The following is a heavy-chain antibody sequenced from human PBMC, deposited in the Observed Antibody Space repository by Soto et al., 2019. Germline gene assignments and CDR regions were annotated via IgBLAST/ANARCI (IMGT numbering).Heavy chain of an antibody. CDR2: INHSGST. V-gene: IGHV4-34*01. J-gene: IGHJ4*02. D-gene: IGHD5-18*01. CDR1: GGSFSGYY. Sequence: QVQLQQWGAGLLKPSETLSLTCAVYGGSFSGYYWSWIRQPPGKGLEWIGEINHSGSTNYNPSLKSRVTLSVGTSTNQFSLKLNSVTAADTAVYHCARALGYTYGHLPIDYWGQGTLVTVSS. CDR3: ARALGYTYGHLPIDY.